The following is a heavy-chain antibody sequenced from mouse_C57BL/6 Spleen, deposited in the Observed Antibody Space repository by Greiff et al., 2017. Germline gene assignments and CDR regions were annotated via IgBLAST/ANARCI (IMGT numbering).Heavy chain of an antibody. D-gene: IGHD1-1*01. CDR2: IYHDGSST. V-gene: IGHV5-16*01. CDR1: GFTFSDYY. Sequence: EVQRVESEAGLVQPGSSMKLSCTASGFTFSDYYMAWVRQVPEQGLEWVANIYHDGSSTYYLDSLKSRFIISRDTAKNILYLQLSSLKSEETATYYCARSYYYGSSCDYAMDYWGQGTSVTVSS. CDR3: ARSYYYGSSCDYAMDY. J-gene: IGHJ4*01.